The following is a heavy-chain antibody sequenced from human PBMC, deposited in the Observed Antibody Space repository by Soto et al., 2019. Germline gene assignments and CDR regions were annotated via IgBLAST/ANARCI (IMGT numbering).Heavy chain of an antibody. CDR3: VSDCPIGSTYSGYDGIDY. CDR2: IIPLLDIA. CDR1: GGTFSNDI. J-gene: IGHJ4*02. Sequence: QVQLVQSGAEVKKPGSSVKVSCKASGGTFSNDIITWVRQAPGQGLERMGRIIPLLDIANYAQKFQGRVTISADQSTSEAYMKLNSLRSEDTAVYYCVSDCPIGSTYSGYDGIDYWGQGTLVTVSS. D-gene: IGHD5-12*01. V-gene: IGHV1-69*02.